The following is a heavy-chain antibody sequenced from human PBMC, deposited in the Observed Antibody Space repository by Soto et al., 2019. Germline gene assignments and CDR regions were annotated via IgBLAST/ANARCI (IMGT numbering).Heavy chain of an antibody. Sequence: GASVKVSCKASGYTFTTYAIHWVRQAPGQRLEWMGWINAGNGNTKYSQKFQGRVTITRDTSASTAYMELSSLKSEDTAVYYCAREHRGLLLWFGERWFDPWGQGTLVTVSS. CDR2: INAGNGNT. V-gene: IGHV1-3*01. J-gene: IGHJ5*02. D-gene: IGHD3-10*01. CDR3: AREHRGLLLWFGERWFDP. CDR1: GYTFTTYA.